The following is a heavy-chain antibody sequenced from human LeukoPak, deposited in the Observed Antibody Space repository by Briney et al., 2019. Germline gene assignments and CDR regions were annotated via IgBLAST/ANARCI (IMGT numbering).Heavy chain of an antibody. CDR3: ARGLYRYGRSSFDY. CDR2: IPYSWCT. D-gene: IGHD2-2*02. J-gene: IGHJ4*02. CDR1: VGYTISNY. Sequence: PSETLSLTCTVSVGYTISNYWSWIRQPPGKGLERIGYIPYSWCTYYNTSLRSQVPNSVDTSKNHFSLRLGSVTFADTAVDYCARGLYRYGRSSFDYWGQGTLVSVCS. V-gene: IGHV4-59*08.